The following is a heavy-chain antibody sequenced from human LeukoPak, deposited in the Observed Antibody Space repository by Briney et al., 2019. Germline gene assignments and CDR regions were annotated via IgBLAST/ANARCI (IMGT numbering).Heavy chain of an antibody. Sequence: GGSLRLSCAASGFTFSSYSMNWVRQAPGKGLEWVSAISGSSDDTSYADSVKGRFTISRDNSKNTLYLQMNSLRAEDTAVYYCAKDRRGYWGQGTLVTVSS. CDR1: GFTFSSYS. CDR2: ISGSSDDT. J-gene: IGHJ4*02. CDR3: AKDRRGY. V-gene: IGHV3-23*01.